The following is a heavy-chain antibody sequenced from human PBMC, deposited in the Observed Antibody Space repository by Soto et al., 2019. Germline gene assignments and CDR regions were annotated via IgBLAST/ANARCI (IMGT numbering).Heavy chain of an antibody. V-gene: IGHV1-2*04. D-gene: IGHD3-10*01. Sequence: ASVKVSCKASGYTFTGYYMHWVRQAPGQGLEWMGWINPNSGGTNYAQKFQGWVTMTRDTSISTAYMELSRLRSDDTAVYYCASGVTMVRGGDYYYYGMDVWGQGTTVTVSS. CDR3: ASGVTMVRGGDYYYYGMDV. CDR2: INPNSGGT. J-gene: IGHJ6*02. CDR1: GYTFTGYY.